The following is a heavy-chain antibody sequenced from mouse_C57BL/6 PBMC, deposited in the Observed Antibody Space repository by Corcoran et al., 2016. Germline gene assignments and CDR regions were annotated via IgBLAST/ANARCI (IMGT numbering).Heavy chain of an antibody. CDR1: GYSITSGYY. V-gene: IGHV3-6*01. Sequence: DGQLQEPGTGLEKPSQSLSLTCSVTGYSITSGYYWNWIRQFPGNKLEWMGYISYDGSNNYNPSLKNRISITRDTSKNQFFLKLNSVTTEDTATYYCARYYYGSYYWGQGTTLTVSS. CDR3: ARYYYGSYY. D-gene: IGHD1-1*01. CDR2: ISYDGSN. J-gene: IGHJ2*01.